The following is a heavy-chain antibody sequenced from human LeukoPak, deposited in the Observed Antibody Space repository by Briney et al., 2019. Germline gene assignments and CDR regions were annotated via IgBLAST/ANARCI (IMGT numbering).Heavy chain of an antibody. V-gene: IGHV4-34*01. CDR1: GYSISSGYY. CDR2: INHSGST. CDR3: ARHPVDTAMVTPWFDP. J-gene: IGHJ5*02. Sequence: PSETLSLTCAVSGYSISSGYYWSWIRQPPGKGLEWIGEINHSGSTNYNPSLKSRVTISVDTSKNQFSLKLSSVTAADTAVYYCARHPVDTAMVTPWFDPWGQGTLVTVSS. D-gene: IGHD5-18*01.